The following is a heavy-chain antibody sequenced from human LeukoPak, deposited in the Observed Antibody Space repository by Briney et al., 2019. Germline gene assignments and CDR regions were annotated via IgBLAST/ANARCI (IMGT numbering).Heavy chain of an antibody. Sequence: GGSLRLSCAASGFTFSSYDMHWVRQATGKGLEWVSAIGTAGDTYYPGSVKGRFTISRENAKNSLYLQMNSLRAGDTAVYYCARVLTARSGGYDAFDIWGQGTLVTVSS. J-gene: IGHJ3*02. CDR2: IGTAGDT. V-gene: IGHV3-13*01. CDR1: GFTFSSYD. CDR3: ARVLTARSGGYDAFDI. D-gene: IGHD6-25*01.